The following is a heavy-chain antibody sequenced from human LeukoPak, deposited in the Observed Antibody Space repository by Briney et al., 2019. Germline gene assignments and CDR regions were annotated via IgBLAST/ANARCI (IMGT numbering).Heavy chain of an antibody. CDR3: ARAPCSSTSCGADQ. V-gene: IGHV1-2*02. CDR1: GYTFTGYY. Sequence: ASANVSCKASGYTFTGYYMNWVRQAPGQGLEWMGWINPNSGGTNYAQKFQGRVTMTRDTSISTAYMELSRLRSDDTAVYYCARAPCSSTSCGADQWGQGTLVTVSS. CDR2: INPNSGGT. D-gene: IGHD2-2*01. J-gene: IGHJ4*02.